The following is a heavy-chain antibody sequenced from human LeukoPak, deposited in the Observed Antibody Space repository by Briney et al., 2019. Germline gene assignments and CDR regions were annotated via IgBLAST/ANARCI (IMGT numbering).Heavy chain of an antibody. Sequence: PGGSLRLSCAASGFTFSSYGMHWVRQAPGKGLEWVAVILYDGSNKYYADSVKGRFTIARDNSKNTLYLQMNSLRAEDTAVYYCARSTGTTGYFDYWGQGTLVTVSS. V-gene: IGHV3-33*01. CDR3: ARSTGTTGYFDY. CDR2: ILYDGSNK. D-gene: IGHD1-1*01. J-gene: IGHJ4*02. CDR1: GFTFSSYG.